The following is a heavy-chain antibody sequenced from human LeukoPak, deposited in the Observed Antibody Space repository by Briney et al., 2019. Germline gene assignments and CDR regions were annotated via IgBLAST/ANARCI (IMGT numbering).Heavy chain of an antibody. CDR2: VHYSGSA. CDR1: GGSFSGYY. Sequence: SETLSLTCAVYGGSFSGYYWTWIRQSPGRGLEWIGEVHYSGSATYNPSLKSRVTISVDTSINQFSLKMNSVTAADTAVCYCARGQWFRAFWSRGTPVTVSS. V-gene: IGHV4-34*01. D-gene: IGHD3-10*01. J-gene: IGHJ4*02. CDR3: ARGQWFRAF.